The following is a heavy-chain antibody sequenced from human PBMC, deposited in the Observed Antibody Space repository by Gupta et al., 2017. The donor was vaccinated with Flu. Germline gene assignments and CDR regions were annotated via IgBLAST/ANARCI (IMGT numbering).Heavy chain of an antibody. Sequence: EVQLVESGGGLVQPGGSLRLSCAASVFIVSGSYLSWVRQAPGKGLEWVSVIDSVSNTYYADSVKGRFTISRDTSENTLDLQMNSLRAEDTAVYYCARNADFKSSHFENWGQGTLVTVSS. V-gene: IGHV3-66*02. J-gene: IGHJ4*02. CDR2: IDSVSNT. CDR1: VFIVSGSY. D-gene: IGHD1-1*01. CDR3: ARNADFKSSHFEN.